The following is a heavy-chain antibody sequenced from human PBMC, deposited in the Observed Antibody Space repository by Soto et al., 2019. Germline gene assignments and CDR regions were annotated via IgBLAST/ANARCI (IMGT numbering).Heavy chain of an antibody. Sequence: EVQLLESGGGLVQPGGSLRLSCAASGFTFGSYAMSWVRQAPGKGLEWVSLVTYSGANTYYAGSVTGRFTISRDNSRNTLYLQMSSLRVEYTVVYYCATPSLSSGGYSSFDSWGRGTLVTVSS. CDR1: GFTFGSYA. V-gene: IGHV3-23*01. D-gene: IGHD1-26*01. CDR3: ATPSLSSGGYSSFDS. CDR2: VTYSGANT. J-gene: IGHJ4*02.